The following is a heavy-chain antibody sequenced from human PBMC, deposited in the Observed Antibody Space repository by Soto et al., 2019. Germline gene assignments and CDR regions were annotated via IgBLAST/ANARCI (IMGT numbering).Heavy chain of an antibody. J-gene: IGHJ4*02. CDR3: ASSYGISWYGDY. D-gene: IGHD6-13*01. CDR1: GGTFNNYP. CDR2: IIPISGTP. V-gene: IGHV1-69*06. Sequence: QLQLVQSGAEVKKPGSSVEVSCKASGGTFNNYPVTWVRQAPGQGLEWMGGIIPISGTPNYAQKFEGRVTITADTSTSTVYMELSSLRSEDTAVYYCASSYGISWYGDYWGQGTLVTVPS.